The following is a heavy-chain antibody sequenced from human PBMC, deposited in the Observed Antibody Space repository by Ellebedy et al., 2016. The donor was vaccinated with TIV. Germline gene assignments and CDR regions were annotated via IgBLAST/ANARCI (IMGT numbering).Heavy chain of an antibody. CDR3: ARDRWDIVVVPASMDV. Sequence: GESLKISXAASGFTFSSYSMNWVRQAPGKGLEWVSYISSSSSTIYYADSVKGRFTISRDNVKNSLYLQMNSLRDEDTAVYYCARDRWDIVVVPASMDVWGKGTTVTVSS. CDR1: GFTFSSYS. V-gene: IGHV3-48*02. J-gene: IGHJ6*03. CDR2: ISSSSSTI. D-gene: IGHD2-2*01.